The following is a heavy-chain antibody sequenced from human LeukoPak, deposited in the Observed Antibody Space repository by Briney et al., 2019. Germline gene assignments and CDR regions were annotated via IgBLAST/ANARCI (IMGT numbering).Heavy chain of an antibody. J-gene: IGHJ4*02. D-gene: IGHD1-1*01. Sequence: SETLSLTCTVSGGSISTYYWSWIRQPPGKGLEWLGYIYYSGSINYNPSLKSRVTISVDTSKNQFSLKLSSVTAADTAVYYCARALYNRFFGYWGQGTLVTVSS. CDR2: IYYSGSI. CDR3: ARALYNRFFGY. CDR1: GGSISTYY. V-gene: IGHV4-59*01.